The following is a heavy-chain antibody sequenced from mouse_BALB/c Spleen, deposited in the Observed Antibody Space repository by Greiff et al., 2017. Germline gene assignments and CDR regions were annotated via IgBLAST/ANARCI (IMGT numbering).Heavy chain of an antibody. Sequence: QVQLQQSGPGLVAPSQSLSITCTVSGFSLTSYGVHWVRQPPGKGLEWLGVIWAGGSTNYNSALMSRLSISKDNSKSQVFLKMNSLQTDDTAMYYCARGAPHYYGSSYWYFDVWGAGTTVTVSS. V-gene: IGHV2-9*02. CDR1: GFSLTSYG. J-gene: IGHJ1*01. D-gene: IGHD1-1*01. CDR2: IWAGGST. CDR3: ARGAPHYYGSSYWYFDV.